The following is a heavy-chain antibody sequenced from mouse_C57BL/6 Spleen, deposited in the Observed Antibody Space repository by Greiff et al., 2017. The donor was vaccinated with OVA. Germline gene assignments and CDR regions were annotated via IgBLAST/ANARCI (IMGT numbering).Heavy chain of an antibody. V-gene: IGHV3-6*01. J-gene: IGHJ3*01. D-gene: IGHD1-3*01. CDR3: ANNPWFAY. CDR1: GYSITSGYY. CDR2: ISYDGSN. Sequence: EVQLQQSGPGLVKPSQSLSLTCSVTGYSITSGYYWNWIRQFPGNKLEWMGYISYDGSNNYNPSLKNRISITRDTSKNQFFLKLNSVTTEDTATYYCANNPWFAYWGQGTLVTVSA.